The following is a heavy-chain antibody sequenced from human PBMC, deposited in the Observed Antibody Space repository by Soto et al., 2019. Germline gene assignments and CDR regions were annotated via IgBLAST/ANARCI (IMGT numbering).Heavy chain of an antibody. V-gene: IGHV1-8*01. Sequence: VASVKVSCKASGYTFTSYDINWVRQATGQGLEWMGWMNPNSGNTGYAQKFQGRVTMTRNTSISTAYMELSSLRSEDTAVYYCARYMTTVTTRLNYYYYGMDVWGQGTTVTVSS. CDR3: ARYMTTVTTRLNYYYYGMDV. D-gene: IGHD4-17*01. CDR1: GYTFTSYD. CDR2: MNPNSGNT. J-gene: IGHJ6*02.